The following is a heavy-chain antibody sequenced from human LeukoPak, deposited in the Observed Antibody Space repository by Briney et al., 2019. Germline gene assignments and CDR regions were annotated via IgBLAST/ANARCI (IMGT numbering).Heavy chain of an antibody. CDR2: ISRDGSNK. V-gene: IGHV3-30*18. J-gene: IGHJ4*02. CDR3: AKAMYADYDSSDL. Sequence: GGSLRLSCAASGFTFSSYSMNWVGQAPGKGLEWVAVISRDGSNKYYADSVKGRLTISRDNTKNTLYLQMNSLRGEDTAVYYCAKAMYADYDSSDLWGQGTLVTVSS. CDR1: GFTFSSYS. D-gene: IGHD3-22*01.